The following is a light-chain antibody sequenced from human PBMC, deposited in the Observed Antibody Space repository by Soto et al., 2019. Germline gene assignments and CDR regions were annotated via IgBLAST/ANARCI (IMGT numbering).Light chain of an antibody. CDR1: QSIGRW. Sequence: DIQMTQSPSTLSASVGDRVTITCRASQSIGRWLAWYQQEPGKAPTLLIYDASRLESGVPSRFSGSGSGTEFTLTIGCLQSEDFATYYCQQYYTYPWTFGQGTKVDIK. CDR2: DAS. V-gene: IGKV1-5*01. CDR3: QQYYTYPWT. J-gene: IGKJ1*01.